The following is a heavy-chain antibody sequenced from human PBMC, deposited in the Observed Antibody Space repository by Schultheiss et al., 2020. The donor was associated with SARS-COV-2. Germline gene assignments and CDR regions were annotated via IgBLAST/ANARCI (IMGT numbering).Heavy chain of an antibody. CDR1: GDSVSSNSAA. V-gene: IGHV6-1*01. J-gene: IGHJ5*02. CDR2: TYYRSKWYN. CDR3: ARGTRITFGGVIVEGPLFDP. Sequence: SETLSLTCAISGDSVSSNSAAWNWIRQSPSRGLEWLGRTYYRSKWYNDYAVSVKSRITINPDTSKNQFSLQLNSVTPEDTAVYYCARGTRITFGGVIVEGPLFDPWGQGTLVTVSS. D-gene: IGHD3-16*02.